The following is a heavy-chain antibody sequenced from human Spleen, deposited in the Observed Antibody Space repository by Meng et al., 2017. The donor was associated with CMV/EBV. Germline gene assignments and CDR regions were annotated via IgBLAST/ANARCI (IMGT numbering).Heavy chain of an antibody. J-gene: IGHJ4*02. CDR2: IDWDDDK. D-gene: IGHD6-19*01. CDR1: GFSLSTSGMC. Sequence: SGPTLVKPTQTLTLTCTFSGFSLSTSGMCVSWVRQPPGKALEWLGLIDWDDDKYYSTSLKTRLSISKDTSKNQVVLKMTNMDPVDTVTYYCAHDRSGWYYFDYWGQGTLVTVSS. V-gene: IGHV2-70*12. CDR3: AHDRSGWYYFDY.